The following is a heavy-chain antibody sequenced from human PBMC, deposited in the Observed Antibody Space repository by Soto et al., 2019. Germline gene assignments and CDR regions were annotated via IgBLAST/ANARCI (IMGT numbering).Heavy chain of an antibody. V-gene: IGHV4-31*03. Sequence: SETLSLTCTVSGGSIISGGYYCICIRQHPGKGLELIGYIYYSGSTYYNPSLKSRVTISVDTSKNQFSLKLSSVTAADTAVYYCARSYNWNYPYFDYWGQGTLVTVSS. CDR3: ARSYNWNYPYFDY. CDR1: GGSIISGGYY. D-gene: IGHD1-7*01. J-gene: IGHJ4*02. CDR2: IYYSGST.